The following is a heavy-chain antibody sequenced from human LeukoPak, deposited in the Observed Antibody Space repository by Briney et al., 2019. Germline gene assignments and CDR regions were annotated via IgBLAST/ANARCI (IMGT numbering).Heavy chain of an antibody. J-gene: IGHJ4*02. Sequence: PGGSLRLSCAASGFTFSSYAMHRVRQAPGKGLERVAVISYDGSNKYYADSVKGRFTISRDNSKNTLYLQMNSLRAEDTAVYYCARETGIEGGIDYWGQGTLVTVSS. CDR2: ISYDGSNK. CDR1: GFTFSSYA. V-gene: IGHV3-30-3*01. CDR3: ARETGIEGGIDY. D-gene: IGHD3-10*01.